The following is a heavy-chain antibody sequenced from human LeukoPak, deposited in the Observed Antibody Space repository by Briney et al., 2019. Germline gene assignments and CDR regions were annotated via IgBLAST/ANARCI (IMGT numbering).Heavy chain of an antibody. CDR2: FDPEDGET. Sequence: ASVKVSCKVFGYTLTELSMHWVRQAPGKGLEWMGGFDPEDGETIYAQKFQGRVTMTEDTSTDTAYMELSSLRSEDTAVYYCATDSSGYYSSRYGFDYWGQGTLVTVSS. D-gene: IGHD3-22*01. CDR3: ATDSSGYYSSRYGFDY. CDR1: GYTLTELS. V-gene: IGHV1-24*01. J-gene: IGHJ4*02.